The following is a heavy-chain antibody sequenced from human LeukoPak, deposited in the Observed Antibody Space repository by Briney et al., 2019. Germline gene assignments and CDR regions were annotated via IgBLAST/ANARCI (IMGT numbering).Heavy chain of an antibody. CDR3: ARAHRRGGAAAGKSFDY. D-gene: IGHD6-13*01. J-gene: IGHJ4*02. Sequence: ASVKVSCKASGYTFTSYYMHWVRQAPGQGLEWMGIVNPSGGSTSYAQKFQGRVTMTRDMSTSTVYMELSSLRSEDTAVYYCARAHRRGGAAAGKSFDYWGQGTLVTVSS. V-gene: IGHV1-46*01. CDR2: VNPSGGST. CDR1: GYTFTSYY.